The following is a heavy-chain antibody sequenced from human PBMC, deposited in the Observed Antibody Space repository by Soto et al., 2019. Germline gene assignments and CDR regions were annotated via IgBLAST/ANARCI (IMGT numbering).Heavy chain of an antibody. CDR3: EADPGRSTSIFDS. J-gene: IGHJ4*02. CDR1: GFKFGSSA. CDR2: IVVDSGNT. Sequence: SVKVSCKASGFKFGSSAVQWVRQARGERLEWIGCIVVDSGNTKFAQKFQERATSTIDMSTNTAYKELISLRSEDTAVYFCEADPGRSTSIFDSRGQGTLVTVSS. V-gene: IGHV1-58*01. D-gene: IGHD5-12*01.